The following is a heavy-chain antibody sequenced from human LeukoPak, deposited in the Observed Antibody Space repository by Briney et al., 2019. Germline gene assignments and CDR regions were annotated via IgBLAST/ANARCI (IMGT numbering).Heavy chain of an antibody. Sequence: GGSLRLSCAASGFTFSSYGMHWVRQAPGKGLEWVAVIWYDGSNKYYADSVKGRFTISRDNSKNTLYLQMNSLRAEDTAVYYCTTDFPSSSWYYYYGMDVWGQGTTVTVSS. V-gene: IGHV3-33*01. D-gene: IGHD6-13*01. CDR1: GFTFSSYG. CDR2: IWYDGSNK. CDR3: TTDFPSSSWYYYYGMDV. J-gene: IGHJ6*02.